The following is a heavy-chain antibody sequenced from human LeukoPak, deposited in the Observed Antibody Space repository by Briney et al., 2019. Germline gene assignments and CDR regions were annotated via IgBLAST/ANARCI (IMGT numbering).Heavy chain of an antibody. Sequence: SETLSLTCAVYGGSFSGYYWSWIRQPPGKGLEWIGEIYHSGSTNYNPSLKSRVTISVDKSKNQFSLKLSSVTAADTAVYYCARGPRYFDWSPQHYFDYWGQGTLVTVSS. CDR2: IYHSGST. CDR3: ARGPRYFDWSPQHYFDY. D-gene: IGHD3-9*01. CDR1: GGSFSGYY. V-gene: IGHV4-34*01. J-gene: IGHJ4*02.